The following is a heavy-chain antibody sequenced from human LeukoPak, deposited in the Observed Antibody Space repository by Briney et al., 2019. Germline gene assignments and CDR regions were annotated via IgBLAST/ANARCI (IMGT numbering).Heavy chain of an antibody. CDR1: GGSISSYY. V-gene: IGHV4-59*01. D-gene: IGHD1-26*01. CDR2: IYYSGST. J-gene: IGHJ4*02. CDR3: ARELRYWGSYKGYYFDY. Sequence: SETLSLTCTVSGGSISSYYWSWIRQPPGKGLEWIGYIYYSGSTNYNPSLKSRVTISVDTSKNQFSLKLSSVTAADTAVYYCARELRYWGSYKGYYFDYWGQGTLVTDSS.